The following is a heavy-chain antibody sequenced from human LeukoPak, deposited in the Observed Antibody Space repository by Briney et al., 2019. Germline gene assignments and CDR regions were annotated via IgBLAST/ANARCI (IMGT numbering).Heavy chain of an antibody. V-gene: IGHV3-23*01. CDR2: ISSSGSGGNT. D-gene: IGHD4-23*01. J-gene: IGHJ2*01. Sequence: PGGSLRLSCVASGVTLSNYAMSWARQAPGKGLEWVSGISSSGSGGNTYYADSVKGRFTISRDSSRNKLFLHMNTQRAEDTAIYYCAKDRTVGASYWYFDLWGRGTLVTVS. CDR3: AKDRTVGASYWYFDL. CDR1: GVTLSNYA.